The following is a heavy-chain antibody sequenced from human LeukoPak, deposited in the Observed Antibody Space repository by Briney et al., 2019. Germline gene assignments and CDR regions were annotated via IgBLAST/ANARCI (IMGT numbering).Heavy chain of an antibody. CDR3: TTDFHYYYGMDV. CDR2: IKSKTDGGTT. V-gene: IGHV3-15*01. Sequence: GGSLRLSCAASGFTFSSYAMSWVRQAPGKGLEWVGHIKSKTDGGTTDYAAPVKGRFTISRDDSKNTLYLQMNSLKTEDTAVYYCTTDFHYYYGMDVWGQGTTVTVSS. CDR1: GFTFSSYA. J-gene: IGHJ6*02.